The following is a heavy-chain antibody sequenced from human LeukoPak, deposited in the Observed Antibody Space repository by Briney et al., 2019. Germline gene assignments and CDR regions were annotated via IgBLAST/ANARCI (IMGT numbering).Heavy chain of an antibody. D-gene: IGHD3-10*01. V-gene: IGHV3-21*01. Sequence: GGSLRLSCAASGFTFSSYSMNWVRQAPGKGLEWVSSISSSSSYIYYADSVKGRFTISRDNAKNSLYLQMNSLRAEHTAVYYCARDRNYYCSGSYFKWGQGTLVTVSS. J-gene: IGHJ4*02. CDR2: ISSSSSYI. CDR1: GFTFSSYS. CDR3: ARDRNYYCSGSYFK.